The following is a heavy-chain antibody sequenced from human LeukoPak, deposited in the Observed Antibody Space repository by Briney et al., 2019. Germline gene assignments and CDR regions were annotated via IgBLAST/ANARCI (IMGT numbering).Heavy chain of an antibody. CDR2: INDDGRYT. CDR3: ARAEVYYYDSSGYPEYFQH. Sequence: GGSLRLSCAASGFTFSGYWMHWVRQVPGKGLVWVSRINDDGRYTVYADSVKGRFTISRDNSKNTLYLQMNSLRAEDTAVYYCARAEVYYYDSSGYPEYFQHWGQGTLVTVSS. V-gene: IGHV3-74*01. J-gene: IGHJ1*01. D-gene: IGHD3-22*01. CDR1: GFTFSGYW.